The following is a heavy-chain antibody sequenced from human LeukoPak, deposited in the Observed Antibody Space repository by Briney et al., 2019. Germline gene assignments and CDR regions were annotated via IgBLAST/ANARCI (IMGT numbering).Heavy chain of an antibody. CDR2: IYHSGST. J-gene: IGHJ3*02. Sequence: SETLSLTCAVSGYSISRGYYWGWIRQPPGKGLEWIGSIYHSGSTYYNPSLKSRVTISVDTSKNQFSLKLSSVTAADTAVYYCARQTGYCSSTSCYTKNDAFDIWGQGTMVTVSS. CDR3: ARQTGYCSSTSCYTKNDAFDI. D-gene: IGHD2-2*02. CDR1: GYSISRGYY. V-gene: IGHV4-38-2*01.